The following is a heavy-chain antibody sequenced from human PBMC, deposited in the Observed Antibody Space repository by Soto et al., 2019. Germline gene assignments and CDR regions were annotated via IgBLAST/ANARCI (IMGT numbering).Heavy chain of an antibody. CDR3: ARDFGPYSSGWYGGYFDY. J-gene: IGHJ4*02. V-gene: IGHV3-30-3*01. CDR2: ISYDGSNK. CDR1: GFTFSSYA. Sequence: VQLVESGGGLVKPGGSLRLSCAASGFTFSSYAMHWVRQAPGKGLEWVAVISYDGSNKYYADSVKGRFTISRDNSKNTLYLQMNSLRAEDTAVYYCARDFGPYSSGWYGGYFDYWGQGALVTVSP. D-gene: IGHD6-19*01.